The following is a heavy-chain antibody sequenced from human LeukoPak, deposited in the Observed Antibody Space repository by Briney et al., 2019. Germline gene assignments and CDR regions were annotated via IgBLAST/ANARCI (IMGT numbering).Heavy chain of an antibody. J-gene: IGHJ4*02. CDR2: IIPIFVTA. Sequence: SVKVSCKASGGTFSSYAISWVRQAPGQGLEWRGGIIPIFVTANYAQNFHGRVTITTDESTSKAYMELSSLRSEDTAVYYCARVGLRLGELSSLPIYHFDYWGQGTLVTVSS. V-gene: IGHV1-69*05. CDR3: ARVGLRLGELSSLPIYHFDY. D-gene: IGHD3-16*02. CDR1: GGTFSSYA.